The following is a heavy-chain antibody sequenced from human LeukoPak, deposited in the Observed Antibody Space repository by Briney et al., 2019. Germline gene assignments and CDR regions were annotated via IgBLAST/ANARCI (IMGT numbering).Heavy chain of an antibody. CDR2: IWNAGTNT. Sequence: GGSLRLSCAASGFSFSTYGMHWVRQAPGKGLEWVALIWNAGTNTYYVDSVKGRFTISRDNSKNTLYLQMNSLRAEDTAVYYCAGDTPPGGDYYFDYWGQGTLVIVSS. CDR1: GFSFSTYG. J-gene: IGHJ4*02. CDR3: AGDTPPGGDYYFDY. V-gene: IGHV3-33*01. D-gene: IGHD3-16*01.